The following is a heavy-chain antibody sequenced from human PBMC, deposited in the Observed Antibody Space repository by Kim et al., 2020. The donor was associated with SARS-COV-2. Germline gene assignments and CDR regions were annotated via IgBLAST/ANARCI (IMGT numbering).Heavy chain of an antibody. D-gene: IGHD3-9*01. V-gene: IGHV4-31*02. Sequence: YNPSLKSRVTISVDTSKNQFSLKLSSVTAADTAVYYCARVILTGSNWFDPWGQGTLVTVSS. CDR3: ARVILTGSNWFDP. J-gene: IGHJ5*02.